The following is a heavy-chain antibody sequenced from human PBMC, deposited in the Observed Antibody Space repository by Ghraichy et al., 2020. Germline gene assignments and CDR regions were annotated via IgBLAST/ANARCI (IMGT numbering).Heavy chain of an antibody. J-gene: IGHJ6*02. CDR2: ISYDGSKK. V-gene: IGHV3-30*18. Sequence: GGSLRLSCAGSGFTFSRYGMHWVRQAPGKGLEWVAVISYDGSKKNYADSVKGRFTISRDNSKNTLYVQMNSLRAEDTAVYYCAKERDTSGYYSFRGDYYGMDVWGQGTTVTVSS. CDR1: GFTFSRYG. CDR3: AKERDTSGYYSFRGDYYGMDV. D-gene: IGHD3-22*01.